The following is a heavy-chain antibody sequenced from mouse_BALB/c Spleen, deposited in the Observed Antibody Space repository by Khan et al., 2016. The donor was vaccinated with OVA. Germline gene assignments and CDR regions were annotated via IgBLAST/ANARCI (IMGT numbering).Heavy chain of an antibody. V-gene: IGHV5-17*02. D-gene: IGHD1-1*01. J-gene: IGHJ2*01. CDR3: ATSYFYGYYFDY. CDR1: GFTFNSYE. CDR2: ISGDSNTI. Sequence: EVELVESGGGLVQPGGSRKLSCAASGFTFNSYEMHWVRQAPEKGLEWVAYISGDSNTIYYADTVKGRFTISRDNPKNTLFLQMTSLMSEDMAMYYCATSYFYGYYFDYWGPGTTLTVS.